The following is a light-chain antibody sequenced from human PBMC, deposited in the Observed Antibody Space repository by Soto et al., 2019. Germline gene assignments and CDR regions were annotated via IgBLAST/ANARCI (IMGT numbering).Light chain of an antibody. CDR3: QPRLNCPLT. CDR1: QSVSSF. Sequence: EIVLTQSPATLSLSPGERATLSCRASQSVSSFVAWYQQRPGQPPRLLIYDVSNRATGSPTRCSGSGSGTDFTLTISSLEPEDFAVYFCQPRLNCPLTFGGGTKVEIK. CDR2: DVS. J-gene: IGKJ4*01. V-gene: IGKV3-11*01.